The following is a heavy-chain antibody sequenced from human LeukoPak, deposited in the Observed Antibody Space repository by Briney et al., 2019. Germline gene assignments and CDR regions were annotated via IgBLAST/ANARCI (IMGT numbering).Heavy chain of an antibody. CDR1: GFTFSSYG. CDR3: AKDSYGYVYYYYGMDV. J-gene: IGHJ6*02. Sequence: GGSLRLSCAASGFTFSSYGMHWVRQAPGKGLEWVAFIRYDGSNKYYADSVKGRFTISRDNSKNTLYLQMNSLRAEDTAVYYCAKDSYGYVYYYYGMDVWGQGTTVTVSS. V-gene: IGHV3-30*02. D-gene: IGHD5-18*01. CDR2: IRYDGSNK.